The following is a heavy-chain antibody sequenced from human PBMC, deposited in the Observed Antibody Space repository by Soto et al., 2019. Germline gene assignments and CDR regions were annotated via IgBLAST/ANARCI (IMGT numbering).Heavy chain of an antibody. CDR2: ISGSGGST. CDR1: GFTFSSYA. V-gene: IGHV3-23*01. CDR3: AKDQGPRKDRFRIVVVPAASGFDP. J-gene: IGHJ5*02. Sequence: GGSLRLSCAASGFTFSSYAMSWVRQAPGKGLEWVSAISGSGGSTYYADSVKGRFTISRDNSKNTLYLQMNSLRAEDTAVYYCAKDQGPRKDRFRIVVVPAASGFDPWGQGTLVTVSS. D-gene: IGHD2-2*01.